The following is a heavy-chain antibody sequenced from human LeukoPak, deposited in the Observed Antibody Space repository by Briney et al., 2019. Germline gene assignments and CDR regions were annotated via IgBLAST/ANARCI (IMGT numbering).Heavy chain of an antibody. V-gene: IGHV1-18*01. J-gene: IGHJ4*02. CDR3: ARERIAAAGNRDDY. CDR1: GYTFTSYG. Sequence: GASVKVSCKASGYTFTSYGISWVRQAPGQGLEWMGWISAYNGNTNYAQKLQGRVTMTTDTSTSTAYTELRSLRSDDTAVYYCARERIAAAGNRDDYWGQGTLVTVSS. CDR2: ISAYNGNT. D-gene: IGHD6-13*01.